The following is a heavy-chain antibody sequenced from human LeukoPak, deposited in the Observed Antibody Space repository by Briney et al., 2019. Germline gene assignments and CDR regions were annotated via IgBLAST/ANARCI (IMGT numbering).Heavy chain of an antibody. V-gene: IGHV1-46*01. J-gene: IGHJ5*02. Sequence: AASVKVSCKASGYTFTSYYMHWVRQAPGQGLEWMGIINPSGGSTSYAQKFQGRVTMTRDTSTSTVYMELSSLRSEDTAVYYCARDGPVRGVIAGNRNWFDPWSQGTLVTVSS. D-gene: IGHD3-10*01. CDR3: ARDGPVRGVIAGNRNWFDP. CDR1: GYTFTSYY. CDR2: INPSGGST.